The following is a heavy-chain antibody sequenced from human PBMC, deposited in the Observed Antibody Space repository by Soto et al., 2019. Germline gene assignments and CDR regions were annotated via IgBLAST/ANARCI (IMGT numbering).Heavy chain of an antibody. D-gene: IGHD2-2*01. J-gene: IGHJ1*01. CDR2: IIPILGIA. CDR1: GGTFSSYT. CDR3: AVYCSSTSCYVQH. Sequence: SVKVSCKASGGTFSSYTISWVRQAPGQGLEWMGRIIPILGIANYAQKFQGRVTITADKSTSTAYMELSSLRSEDTAVYYCAVYCSSTSCYVQHWGQGTLVTVSS. V-gene: IGHV1-69*02.